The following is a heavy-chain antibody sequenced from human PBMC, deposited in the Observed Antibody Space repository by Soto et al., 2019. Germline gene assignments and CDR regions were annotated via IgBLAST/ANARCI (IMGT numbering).Heavy chain of an antibody. J-gene: IGHJ6*02. D-gene: IGHD3-22*01. Sequence: PSETLSLTCTVSGGSISSSSYYWGWIRQPPGKGQEWIGSIFYSVSTYYNPSLKIRVAISVDKSKNQFSLKLSSVTAADTAVYYCARSPDSSGYYPRRYYYGMDVWGQGTTVTVS. V-gene: IGHV4-39*07. CDR2: IFYSVST. CDR1: GGSISSSSYY. CDR3: ARSPDSSGYYPRRYYYGMDV.